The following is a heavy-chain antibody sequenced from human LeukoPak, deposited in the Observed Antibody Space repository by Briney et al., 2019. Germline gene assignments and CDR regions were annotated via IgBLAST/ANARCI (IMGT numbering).Heavy chain of an antibody. D-gene: IGHD2-2*01. Sequence: PGGSLRLSCAASGFTFSNAWMSWVRQAPGKGLEWVGRIKSKTDGGTTDYAAPVKGRFTISRDDSKNTLYLQMNSLKTEDTAVYYCTTPLGYCSSTSCYRSDYWGQGTLVTVSS. CDR2: IKSKTDGGTT. J-gene: IGHJ4*02. CDR1: GFTFSNAW. CDR3: TTPLGYCSSTSCYRSDY. V-gene: IGHV3-15*01.